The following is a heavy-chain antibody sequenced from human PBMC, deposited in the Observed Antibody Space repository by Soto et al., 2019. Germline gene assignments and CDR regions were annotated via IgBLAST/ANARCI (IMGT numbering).Heavy chain of an antibody. CDR2: INHSGST. J-gene: IGHJ4*02. CDR1: GGSFSGYY. D-gene: IGHD4-17*01. V-gene: IGHV4-34*01. Sequence: SETLSLTCTVSGGSFSGYYWSWIRQPPGKGLEWIGEINHSGSTNYNPSLKSRVSISIDTSKKRFSLRLSSLTAADTAVYYCGRYGTTVALYFDYWGQGTQVTVSS. CDR3: GRYGTTVALYFDY.